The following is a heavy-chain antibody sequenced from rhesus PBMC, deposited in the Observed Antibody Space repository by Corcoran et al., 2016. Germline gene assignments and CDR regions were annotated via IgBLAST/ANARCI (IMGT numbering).Heavy chain of an antibody. CDR2: IYGSSGST. CDR3: ARGGLY. D-gene: IGHD2-33*01. J-gene: IGHJ4*01. Sequence: QVRLQESGPGLVKPSETLSLPCAVSGVSLRSNYWSWLRQPPGKGLEWNGRIYGSSGSTSYNPSLTSRVTMSTDTSKNQFSLKLSSVTAADTAVYYCARGGLYWGQGVLVTVSS. V-gene: IGHV4-147*01. CDR1: GVSLRSNY.